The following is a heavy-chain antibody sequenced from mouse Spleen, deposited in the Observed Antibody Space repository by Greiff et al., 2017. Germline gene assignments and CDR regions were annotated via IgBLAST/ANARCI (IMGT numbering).Heavy chain of an antibody. CDR1: GYTFTSYY. CDR3: TRGIRGLLRYFDV. V-gene: IGHV1S81*02. J-gene: IGHJ1*01. Sequence: VQLQQSGAELVKPGASVKLSCKASGYTFTSYYMYWVKQRPGQGLEWIGEINPSNGGTNFNEKFKSKATLTVDKSSSTAYMQLSSLTSEDSAVYYCTRGIRGLLRYFDVWGAGTTVTVSS. D-gene: IGHD1-1*01. CDR2: INPSNGGT.